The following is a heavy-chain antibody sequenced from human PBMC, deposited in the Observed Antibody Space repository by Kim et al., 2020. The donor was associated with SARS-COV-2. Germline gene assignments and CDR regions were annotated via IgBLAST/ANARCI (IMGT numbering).Heavy chain of an antibody. D-gene: IGHD2-15*01. CDR1: GFTFSSYS. CDR2: ISSSSSTI. Sequence: GGSLRLSCAASGFTFSSYSMNWVRQAPGKGLEWVSYISSSSSTIYYADSVKGRFTISRDNAKNSLYLQMNSLRDEDTAVYYCARDNDVVVVAATPSYYYGMDVWGQGTTVTVSS. V-gene: IGHV3-48*02. CDR3: ARDNDVVVVAATPSYYYGMDV. J-gene: IGHJ6*02.